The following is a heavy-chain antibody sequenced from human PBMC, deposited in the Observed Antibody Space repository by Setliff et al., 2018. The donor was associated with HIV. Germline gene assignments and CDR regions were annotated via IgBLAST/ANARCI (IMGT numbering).Heavy chain of an antibody. J-gene: IGHJ6*03. CDR2: IIPIFNTA. CDR1: GGTFSNYA. CDR3: ARIVRPSYYYYYYMDV. V-gene: IGHV1-69*13. Sequence: WASVKVSCKASGGTFSNYAISWVRQAPGQGLEWMGGIIPIFNTANYAQKFQGRVTITADESTSTAYMELSSLRSEDTAVYYCARIVRPSYYYYYYMDVWGKGTTVTVSS. D-gene: IGHD3-10*02.